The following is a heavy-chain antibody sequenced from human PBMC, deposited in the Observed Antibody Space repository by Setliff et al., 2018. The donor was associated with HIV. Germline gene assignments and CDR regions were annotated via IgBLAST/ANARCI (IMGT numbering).Heavy chain of an antibody. Sequence: SETLSLTCAVYGGSFSDYYWNWIRQPPGKGLEWIGEINHSGSTNYNPSLKSRVTISVDTSKNQFSLKLSSVTAADTAVYYCARCLRYCSSTSCAGFDYWGQGTLVTVSS. CDR2: INHSGST. D-gene: IGHD2-2*01. CDR1: GGSFSDYY. J-gene: IGHJ4*02. V-gene: IGHV4-34*01. CDR3: ARCLRYCSSTSCAGFDY.